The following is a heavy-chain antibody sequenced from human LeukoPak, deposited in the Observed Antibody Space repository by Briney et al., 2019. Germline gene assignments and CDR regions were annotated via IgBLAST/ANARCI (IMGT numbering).Heavy chain of an antibody. CDR1: GYTFTRYY. CDR3: ARDNPVEDPAWWFDP. CDR2: INPSGGST. D-gene: IGHD4-23*01. J-gene: IGHJ5*02. V-gene: IGHV1-46*01. Sequence: GASVKVSCKASGYTFTRYYMHWVRQAPGQGLEWMGIINPSGGSTNYAQKFQGRVTITRDISTSTDYMELSSLRSEDTAVYYCARDNPVEDPAWWFDPCGQGTLVTVSS.